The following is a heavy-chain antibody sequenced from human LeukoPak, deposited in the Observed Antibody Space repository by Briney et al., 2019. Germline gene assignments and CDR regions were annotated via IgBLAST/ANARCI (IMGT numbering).Heavy chain of an antibody. CDR3: ARDRDPGYNDSSGYRRVNAFDI. D-gene: IGHD3-22*01. J-gene: IGHJ3*02. Sequence: GGSLRLSCAASGFTFSSYSMNWVRQAPGKGLEWVSSISGSSSYIYYADSVKGRFTISRDNAKNSLYLQMNSLRAEDTAVYYCARDRDPGYNDSSGYRRVNAFDIWGQGTMVTVSS. V-gene: IGHV3-21*01. CDR1: GFTFSSYS. CDR2: ISGSSSYI.